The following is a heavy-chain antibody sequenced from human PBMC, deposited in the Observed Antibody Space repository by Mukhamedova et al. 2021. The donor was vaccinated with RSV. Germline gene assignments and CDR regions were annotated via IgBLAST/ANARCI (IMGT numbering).Heavy chain of an antibody. J-gene: IGHJ6*02. D-gene: IGHD3-9*01. CDR2: ISGSGYSK. CDR3: TKRVLTGDSVFYYNGMDV. V-gene: IGHV3-23*01. Sequence: GLEWVSGISGSGYSKYYGDSVKGRFTIARDNSKKTLFLQMNSLRAEDTAIYYCTKRVLTGDSVFYYNGMDVWGQGTTVIVSS.